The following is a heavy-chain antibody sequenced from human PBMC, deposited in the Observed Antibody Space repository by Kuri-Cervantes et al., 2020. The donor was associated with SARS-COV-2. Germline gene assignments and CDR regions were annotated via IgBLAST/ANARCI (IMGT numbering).Heavy chain of an antibody. Sequence: ESLKISCAVYGGSFSGFYWSWIRQPPGKGLEWIGEINHSGSANYNPSLKSRVTISVDTSKNQFSLKLNSVTAADTAVYYCARVSTTIFGVLIILFSSNAFDIWGQGTMVTVSS. V-gene: IGHV4-34*01. CDR1: GGSFSGFY. CDR3: ARVSTTIFGVLIILFSSNAFDI. J-gene: IGHJ3*02. CDR2: INHSGSA. D-gene: IGHD3-3*01.